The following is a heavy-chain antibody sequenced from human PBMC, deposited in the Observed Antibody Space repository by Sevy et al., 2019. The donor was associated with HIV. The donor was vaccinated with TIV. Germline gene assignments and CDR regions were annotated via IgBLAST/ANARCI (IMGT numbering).Heavy chain of an antibody. D-gene: IGHD3-22*01. Sequence: ASVKVSCKASGYTFTSYAMNWVRQAPGQGLEWMGWINTNTGNPTYAQGFTGPFVFSLDTSVSTAYLQISSLKAEDTAVYYCARSERYDSSGYWYYYYYYGMDVWGQGTTVTVSS. CDR3: ARSERYDSSGYWYYYYYYGMDV. CDR1: GYTFTSYA. V-gene: IGHV7-4-1*02. J-gene: IGHJ6*02. CDR2: INTNTGNP.